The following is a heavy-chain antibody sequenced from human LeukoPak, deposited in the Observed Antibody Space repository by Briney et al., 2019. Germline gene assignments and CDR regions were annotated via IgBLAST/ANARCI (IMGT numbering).Heavy chain of an antibody. CDR3: ARANGYSSGWYVNYFDY. CDR2: ISSSGSTI. CDR1: GFTFSSYE. D-gene: IGHD6-19*01. J-gene: IGHJ4*02. Sequence: PGGSLRLSCAASGFTFSSYEMNWVRQAPGKGLEWVSYISSSGSTIYYADSVKGRFTISRDNAKNSLYLQMNSLRAEDTAVYYCARANGYSSGWYVNYFDYWGQGTLVTVSS. V-gene: IGHV3-48*03.